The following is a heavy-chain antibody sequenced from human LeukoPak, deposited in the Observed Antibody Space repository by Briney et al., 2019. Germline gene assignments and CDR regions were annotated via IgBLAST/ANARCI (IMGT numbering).Heavy chain of an antibody. J-gene: IGHJ4*02. Sequence: PSETLSLTCTVSGGSISSYYWSWIRQPPGKGLEWIGYIYYSGSTNYNPSLKSRVTISVDTSKNRFSLKLSSVTAADTAVHYCARENADYGDYDYWGQGTLVTVSS. CDR2: IYYSGST. CDR1: GGSISSYY. V-gene: IGHV4-59*01. CDR3: ARENADYGDYDY. D-gene: IGHD4-17*01.